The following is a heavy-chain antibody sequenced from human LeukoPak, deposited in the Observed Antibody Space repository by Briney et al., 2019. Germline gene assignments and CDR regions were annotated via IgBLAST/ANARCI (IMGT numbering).Heavy chain of an antibody. V-gene: IGHV3-11*01. CDR2: ISSSGSTI. Sequence: GGSLRLSSAASGFTFSDYYMSWIRQAPGKGLEWVSYISSSGSTIYYADSVKGRFTISRDNAKNSLYLQMNSLRAEDTAVYYCARDAATTVRGVKDYWGQGTLVTVSS. D-gene: IGHD3-10*01. J-gene: IGHJ4*02. CDR3: ARDAATTVRGVKDY. CDR1: GFTFSDYY.